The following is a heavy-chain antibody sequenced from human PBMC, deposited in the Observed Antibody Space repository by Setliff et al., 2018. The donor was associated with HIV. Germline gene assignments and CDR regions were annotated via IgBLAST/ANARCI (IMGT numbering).Heavy chain of an antibody. D-gene: IGHD3-16*01. V-gene: IGHV3-7*01. CDR2: IKQDGSEK. CDR1: GFTFNNYW. CDR3: ARDLDYGDD. Sequence: GGSLRLSCAASGFTFNNYWIIWVRQAPGKGLEWVANIKQDGSEKYYVDSVKGRFTISRDNSKNSLYLQMNSLRAEDTAVYYCARDLDYGDDWGQGTLVTVSS. J-gene: IGHJ4*02.